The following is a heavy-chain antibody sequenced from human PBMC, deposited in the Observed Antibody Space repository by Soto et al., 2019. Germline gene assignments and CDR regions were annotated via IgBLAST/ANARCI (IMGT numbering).Heavy chain of an antibody. Sequence: SETLSLTCTVSGGSISSSSYYWGWIRQPPGKGLEWIGSIYYSGSTYYNPSLKSRVTISVDTSKNQFSLKLSSVTAADTAVYYCARSGARVAGPSYYYYGMDVWGQGTTVT. CDR2: IYYSGST. CDR3: ARSGARVAGPSYYYYGMDV. V-gene: IGHV4-39*01. CDR1: GGSISSSSYY. J-gene: IGHJ6*01. D-gene: IGHD6-19*01.